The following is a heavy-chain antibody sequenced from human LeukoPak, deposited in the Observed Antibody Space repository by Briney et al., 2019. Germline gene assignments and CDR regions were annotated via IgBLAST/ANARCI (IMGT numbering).Heavy chain of an antibody. CDR2: ISTSGGNT. CDR1: GYTFTSYY. V-gene: IGHV1-46*01. J-gene: IGHJ4*02. Sequence: GASVKVSCKASGYTFTSYYMDWVRQAPGQGLEWMGIISTSGGNTGYAQKFQGRIIMTRDTSTSTVYLDLSSLRSDDTAVYYCARVWVGATKAGYGYWGQGTLVTVSS. D-gene: IGHD1-26*01. CDR3: ARVWVGATKAGYGY.